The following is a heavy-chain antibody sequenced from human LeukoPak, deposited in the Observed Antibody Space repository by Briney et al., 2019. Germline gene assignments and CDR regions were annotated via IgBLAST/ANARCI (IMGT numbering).Heavy chain of an antibody. V-gene: IGHV1-18*01. CDR3: ARDHVTTVTRGDY. CDR1: GYTFTSYG. Sequence: ASVKVSCKASGYTFTSYGISWVRQAPGQGLEWMGWISGFNGNTEYEQKLQGRVTMTTDTSTSTAYMELRSLRSDDTAVYYCARDHVTTVTRGDYWGQGTLVTVSS. CDR2: ISGFNGNT. J-gene: IGHJ4*02. D-gene: IGHD4-4*01.